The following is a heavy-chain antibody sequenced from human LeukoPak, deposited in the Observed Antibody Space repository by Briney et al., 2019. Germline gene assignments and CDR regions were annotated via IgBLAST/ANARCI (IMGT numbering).Heavy chain of an antibody. CDR1: VFTFSTYN. J-gene: IGHJ6*03. V-gene: IGHV3-21*01. Sequence: PGGSLRLSCAASVFTFSTYNMNWVRQAPGKGLEWVSSITSSSRYTFYADSVKGRFTISRDNAKHSLYLQMNSLRAEDTAVYYCARWGVPIYYYYMDVWGKGTTVTVSS. CDR3: ARWGVPIYYYYMDV. D-gene: IGHD3-16*01. CDR2: ITSSSRYT.